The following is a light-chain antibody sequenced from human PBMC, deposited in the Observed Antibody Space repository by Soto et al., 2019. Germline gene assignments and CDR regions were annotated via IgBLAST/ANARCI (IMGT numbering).Light chain of an antibody. Sequence: EIVMTQSPGTLSLSPGERATLSCRASQSVSSSYLAWYPQKAGQDPRLLIYGASSRATGIPDRFSGSGSGTDFNLTISRLEPEDFAVYECQQRSNWTKTFGQGTKVDIK. CDR3: QQRSNWTKT. V-gene: IGKV3D-20*02. CDR2: GAS. CDR1: QSVSSSY. J-gene: IGKJ1*01.